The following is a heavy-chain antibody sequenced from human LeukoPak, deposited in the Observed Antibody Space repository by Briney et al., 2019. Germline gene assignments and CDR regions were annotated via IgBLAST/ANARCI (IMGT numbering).Heavy chain of an antibody. V-gene: IGHV3-30*02. D-gene: IGHD6-13*01. CDR2: IRYDGSNT. CDR1: GFTFSSYG. J-gene: IGHJ4*02. CDR3: AKEEIAAAAYFDY. Sequence: GGSLRLSCAASGFTFSSYGMHWVRQAPGKGLEWVAFIRYDGSNTYYADSVKGRFTISRDNSKNTLYLQMNSLRAEDTAVYYCAKEEIAAAAYFDYWGQGTLVTVSS.